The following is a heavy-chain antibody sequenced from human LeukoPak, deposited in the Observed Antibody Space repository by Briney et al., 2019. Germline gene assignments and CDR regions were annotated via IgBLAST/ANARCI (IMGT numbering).Heavy chain of an antibody. CDR1: GFTFSSYA. J-gene: IGHJ4*02. CDR3: AKGLRPGYTVSYFDY. Sequence: GGSLRLSCAASGFTFSSYAMSWVRQAPGKGLEWVSAISGSGGSTYYADSVKGRFTISRDNSKNTLYLQMNSLRAEDTAVYYCAKGLRPGYTVSYFDYWGQGTLVTVSS. CDR2: ISGSGGST. V-gene: IGHV3-23*01. D-gene: IGHD4-17*01.